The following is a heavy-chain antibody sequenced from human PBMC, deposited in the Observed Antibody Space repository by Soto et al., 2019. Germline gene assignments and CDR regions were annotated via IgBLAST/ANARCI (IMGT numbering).Heavy chain of an antibody. J-gene: IGHJ4*02. V-gene: IGHV4-34*01. CDR3: ARGHRSGNYFDY. Sequence: SETLSLTCAVYGGSFSGYYWSWIRQPPGKGLEWIGEINHSGSTNYNPSLKSRVTISVDTSKNQSSLKLSSVTAADTAVYYCARGHRSGNYFDYWGQGTLVTVSS. CDR1: GGSFSGYY. D-gene: IGHD1-26*01. CDR2: INHSGST.